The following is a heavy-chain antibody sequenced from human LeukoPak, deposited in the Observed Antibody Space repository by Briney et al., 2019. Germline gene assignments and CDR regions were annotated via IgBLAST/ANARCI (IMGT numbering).Heavy chain of an antibody. CDR3: ARAPRRYSYGTRYDFDY. CDR2: MNPNSGNT. Sequence: APVKVSCKASGYTFTSYDINWVRQATGQGLEWMGWMNPNSGNTGYAQKFQGRVTMTRNTSISTAYMELSSLRSEDTAVYYCARAPRRYSYGTRYDFDYWGQGTLVTVSS. CDR1: GYTFTSYD. D-gene: IGHD5-18*01. J-gene: IGHJ4*02. V-gene: IGHV1-8*01.